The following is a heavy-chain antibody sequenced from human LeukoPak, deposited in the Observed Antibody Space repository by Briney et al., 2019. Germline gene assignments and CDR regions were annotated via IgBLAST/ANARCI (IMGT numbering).Heavy chain of an antibody. D-gene: IGHD1-26*01. CDR3: ARGSSELGSYYFDY. CDR1: GVSISTYY. CDR2: IYYSGST. J-gene: IGHJ4*02. Sequence: KPSETLSLTCTVSGVSISTYYWNWIRQPPGKRLEWIGYIYYSGSTNYNPSLKSRVTISVDTSKNQFSLKLSSVTAADTAVYYCARGSSELGSYYFDYWGQGTLVTVSS. V-gene: IGHV4-59*01.